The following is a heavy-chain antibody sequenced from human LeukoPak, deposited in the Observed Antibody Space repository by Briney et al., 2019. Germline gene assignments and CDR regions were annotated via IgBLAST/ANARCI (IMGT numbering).Heavy chain of an antibody. Sequence: GASVKVSCKASGYTFTSYAMHWVRQAPGQRLEWMGWINAGNGNTKYSQKFRGRVTITRDTSASTAYMELSSLRSEDTAVYYCARDRCSGGYCYSHQSPVDYWGQGTLVTVPS. CDR2: INAGNGNT. J-gene: IGHJ4*02. CDR1: GYTFTSYA. D-gene: IGHD2-15*01. CDR3: ARDRCSGGYCYSHQSPVDY. V-gene: IGHV1-3*01.